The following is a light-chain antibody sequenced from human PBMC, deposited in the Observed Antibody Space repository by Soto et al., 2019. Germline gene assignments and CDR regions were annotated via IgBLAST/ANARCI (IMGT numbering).Light chain of an antibody. J-gene: IGKJ4*01. Sequence: EIVLTQSPGTLSLSPGERATLSCRASQSVSSNYLAWYQQKPGQAPRLLIYGASSRATGIPDRFSGSGSGTDFTLTISSLEPDDFAVSYCQQYGGSPRVTFGGGTKVEIK. CDR3: QQYGGSPRVT. V-gene: IGKV3-20*01. CDR2: GAS. CDR1: QSVSSNY.